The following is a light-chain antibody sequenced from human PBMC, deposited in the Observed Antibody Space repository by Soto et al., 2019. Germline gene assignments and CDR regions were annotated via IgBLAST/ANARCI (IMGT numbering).Light chain of an antibody. CDR1: SSNIGAGYD. Sequence: QSVLTQPPSVSGAPGQRVTISCTGSSSNIGAGYDVHWYQQLPGTAPKLLIYGNSNRPSGVPDRFSGSKSDTSASLAITGLQAEDEADYYCQSYDSSLSVVFGGGTNVTVL. J-gene: IGLJ2*01. CDR2: GNS. CDR3: QSYDSSLSVV. V-gene: IGLV1-40*01.